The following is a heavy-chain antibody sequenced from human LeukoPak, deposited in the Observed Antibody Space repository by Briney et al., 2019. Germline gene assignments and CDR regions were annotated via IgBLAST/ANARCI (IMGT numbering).Heavy chain of an antibody. CDR3: AKVQRSTSLKYRHYYYYMDV. CDR2: IRYDGSNK. J-gene: IGHJ6*03. D-gene: IGHD2-2*01. Sequence: GGSLRLSCAASGFTFSSYGMHWVRQAPGKGLEWVAFIRYDGSNKYYADSVKGRFTLSRDNSKNTLYLQMNSLRAAHTDVYYCAKVQRSTSLKYRHYYYYMDVWGKGTTVTVSS. V-gene: IGHV3-30*02. CDR1: GFTFSSYG.